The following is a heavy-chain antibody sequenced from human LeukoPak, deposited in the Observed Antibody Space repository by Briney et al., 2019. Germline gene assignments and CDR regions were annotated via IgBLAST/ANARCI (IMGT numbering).Heavy chain of an antibody. D-gene: IGHD5-24*01. CDR1: GYTFTGYY. Sequence: GASVKVSCKASGYTFTGYYMHWVRQAPGQGLEWMGWINPNSGGTSYAQKFQGRVTMTRDTSISTAYMELSRLRSDDTAVYYCAREVEMATINYYYYYMDVWGKGATVTVSS. J-gene: IGHJ6*03. V-gene: IGHV1-2*02. CDR2: INPNSGGT. CDR3: AREVEMATINYYYYYMDV.